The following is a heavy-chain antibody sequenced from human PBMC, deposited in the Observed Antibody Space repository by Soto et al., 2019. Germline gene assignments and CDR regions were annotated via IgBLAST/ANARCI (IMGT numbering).Heavy chain of an antibody. Sequence: PGGSLRLSCAASGFNVNSDYMNWVRQTPGKGLEWVASIYSGETTYYADSGTGRFTISSDKSKNTLYFQLSSLRIEDTAVSYCPRVGRGLGRLSLFEYWGQGVLVTVSS. CDR1: GFNVNSDY. J-gene: IGHJ4*02. CDR3: PRVGRGLGRLSLFEY. V-gene: IGHV3-53*01. CDR2: IYSGETT. D-gene: IGHD3-16*01.